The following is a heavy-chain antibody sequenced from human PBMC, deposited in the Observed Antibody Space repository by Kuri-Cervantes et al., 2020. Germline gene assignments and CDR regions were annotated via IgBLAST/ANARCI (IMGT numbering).Heavy chain of an antibody. CDR2: INPSGGST. CDR3: ARDPSDSGSPHRYFDY. CDR1: GYTFTSYY. D-gene: IGHD3-22*01. V-gene: IGHV1-46*01. Sequence: ASVKVSCKASGYTFTSYYMHWVRQAPGQGLEWMGIINPSGGSTSYAQKFQGRVTMTRDTSTSTVYMELRSLRSDDTAVYYCARDPSDSGSPHRYFDYWGQGTLVTDSS. J-gene: IGHJ4*02.